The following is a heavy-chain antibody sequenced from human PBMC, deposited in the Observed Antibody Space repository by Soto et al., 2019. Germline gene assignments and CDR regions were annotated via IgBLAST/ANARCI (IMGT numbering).Heavy chain of an antibody. CDR1: GFTFGDYA. J-gene: IGHJ6*02. V-gene: IGHV3-49*03. CDR3: TRATPPSYYYGMDV. CDR2: IRSKAYGGTT. Sequence: GGSLRLSCTASGFTFGDYAMSWFRQAPGKGLEWVGFIRSKAYGGTTEYAASVKGRFTISRDDSKSIAYLQMNSLKTEDTAVYYCTRATPPSYYYGMDVWGQGTTVTVSS.